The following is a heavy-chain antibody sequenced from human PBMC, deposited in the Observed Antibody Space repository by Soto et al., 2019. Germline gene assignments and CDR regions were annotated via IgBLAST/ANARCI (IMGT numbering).Heavy chain of an antibody. CDR2: MNPNSGNT. V-gene: IGHV1-8*01. Sequence: TEQGLEWMGWMNPNSGNTGYAQKFQGRVTMTRNTSISTAYMELSSLRSEDTAVYYCARTFSLLWFGELLALNYFDNCAQRPLVTVHS. CDR3: ARTFSLLWFGELLALNYFDN. D-gene: IGHD3-10*01. J-gene: IGHJ4*02.